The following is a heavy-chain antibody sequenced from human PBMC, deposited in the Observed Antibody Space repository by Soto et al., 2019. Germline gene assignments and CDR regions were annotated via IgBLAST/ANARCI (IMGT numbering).Heavy chain of an antibody. V-gene: IGHV1-18*01. J-gene: IGHJ6*02. CDR2: ISAYNGHT. CDR1: GYSFTSHG. D-gene: IGHD3-10*01. CDR3: ARDNGFGESDV. Sequence: QVQLVQSGAEVKKPGASVKVSCKASGYSFTSHGITWVRQAPGQGLEWMGWISAYNGHTNYAQKLQGRVTMTTDTSKRTGYMELRSLRSDDTAVYYCARDNGFGESDVWGQGTTVTVSS.